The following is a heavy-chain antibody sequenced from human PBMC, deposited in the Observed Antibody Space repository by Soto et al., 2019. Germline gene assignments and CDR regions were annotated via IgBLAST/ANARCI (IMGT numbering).Heavy chain of an antibody. J-gene: IGHJ5*02. CDR3: ARGAATVTPGWFDP. CDR2: IYHSGST. Sequence: SETLSLTCAVSGYSISSGYYWGWIRQTPGRGLEWIASIYHSGSTYYNPSLKSRVTISVDTSKNQFSLKLTSVTAADTAVYYCARGAATVTPGWFDPWGQGIMVTVSS. CDR1: GYSISSGYY. D-gene: IGHD4-17*01. V-gene: IGHV4-38-2*01.